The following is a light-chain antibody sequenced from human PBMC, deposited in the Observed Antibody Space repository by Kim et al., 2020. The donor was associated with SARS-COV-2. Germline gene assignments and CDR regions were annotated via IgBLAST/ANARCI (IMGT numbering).Light chain of an antibody. CDR1: QSVANDY. CDR3: QQYGSSSIT. V-gene: IGKV3D-20*01. CDR2: GVS. Sequence: SPGERATLSCGASQSVANDYLAWYQQRAGPAPRLLMYGVSSRATGIPDRFSGSGSGTDFTLTISRLEPEDFAVYYCQQYGSSSITFGQGTRLEIK. J-gene: IGKJ5*01.